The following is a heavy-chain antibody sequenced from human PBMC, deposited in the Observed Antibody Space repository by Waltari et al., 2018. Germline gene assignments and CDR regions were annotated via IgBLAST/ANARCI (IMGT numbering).Heavy chain of an antibody. V-gene: IGHV3-21*02. D-gene: IGHD3-3*02. J-gene: IGHJ4*02. Sequence: EWQLVDSGGGLVKPGGYLRLSCAAPGFSFSIYPMSWVRQAPGKGLEWVAFISVNSEYIFYADSVRGRFTISRDNAKNSLYLQMNSLTAEDTAVYYCASLASIWGQGTLVTVSS. CDR2: ISVNSEYI. CDR1: GFSFSIYP. CDR3: ASLASI.